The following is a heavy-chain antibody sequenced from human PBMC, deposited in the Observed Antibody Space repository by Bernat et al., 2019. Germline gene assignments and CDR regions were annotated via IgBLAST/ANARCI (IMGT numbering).Heavy chain of an antibody. CDR1: GFSLTTSGVG. Sequence: QITLKESGPTLVKPTQTLTLTFTFSGFSLTTSGVGVGWIRQPPGKALEWLALIYWDDGKRYSPSLKSRLTITKDTSKDQVVLTMTNMDPMDTATYCCAHHRPYTYLSYFDHWGQGTLVTISS. D-gene: IGHD2-21*01. J-gene: IGHJ4*02. CDR3: AHHRPYTYLSYFDH. CDR2: IYWDDGK. V-gene: IGHV2-5*02.